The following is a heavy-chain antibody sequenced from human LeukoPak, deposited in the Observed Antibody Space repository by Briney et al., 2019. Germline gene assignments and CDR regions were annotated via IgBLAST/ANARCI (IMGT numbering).Heavy chain of an antibody. CDR3: ARGGGITMVRGVINIRQLGY. CDR1: GFTFSSYW. V-gene: IGHV3-7*01. D-gene: IGHD3-10*01. Sequence: GGSLRLSCAASGFTFSSYWMSWVRQAPGKGLEWVANIKQDGSEKYYVDSVKGRFTISRDNAKNSLYLQMNNLRAEDTAVYYCARGGGITMVRGVINIRQLGYWGQGTLVTVSS. CDR2: IKQDGSEK. J-gene: IGHJ4*02.